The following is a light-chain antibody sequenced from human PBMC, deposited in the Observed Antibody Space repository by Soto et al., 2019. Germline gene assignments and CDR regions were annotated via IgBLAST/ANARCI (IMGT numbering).Light chain of an antibody. CDR3: KQYNSYPLT. CDR1: KSISSW. V-gene: IGKV1-5*03. CDR2: KAS. J-gene: IGKJ4*01. Sequence: DIQMTQSPSTLSASVGDRVTITCRASKSISSWLAWYQQKPGKAPKVLIYKASSLESGVPSRFSSSGSGTEFTLTISSLQPDDFATYYCKQYNSYPLTFGGGTKVEIK.